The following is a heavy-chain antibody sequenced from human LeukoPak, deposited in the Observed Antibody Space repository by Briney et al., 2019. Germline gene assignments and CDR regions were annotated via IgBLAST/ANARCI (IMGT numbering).Heavy chain of an antibody. CDR2: IIPIFGTA. J-gene: IGHJ4*02. CDR1: GGTFSSYA. Sequence: SVKVSCKASGGTFSSYAISWVRQAPGQGLEWMGGIIPIFGTANYAQKFQGRVTITADESTSTAYMELSSLRSEDTAVYYCAHYDILTGYCRDYWGQGTLVTVSS. D-gene: IGHD3-9*01. CDR3: AHYDILTGYCRDY. V-gene: IGHV1-69*13.